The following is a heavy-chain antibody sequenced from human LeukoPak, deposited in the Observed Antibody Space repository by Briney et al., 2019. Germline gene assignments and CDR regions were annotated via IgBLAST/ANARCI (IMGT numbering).Heavy chain of an antibody. D-gene: IGHD2-15*01. CDR3: TRDRGTYNWLDP. CDR1: GFALSDSA. CDR2: IDRPAKSYAT. Sequence: GGPLRLPFAASGFALSDSAIHWVRQSSGKGWEGVGLIDRPAKSYATAYGASVGGRFTISRDDSKNTAYLQMDSLKAEDTALYYCTRDRGTYNWLDPWGQGTLVTVSS. V-gene: IGHV3-73*01. J-gene: IGHJ5*02.